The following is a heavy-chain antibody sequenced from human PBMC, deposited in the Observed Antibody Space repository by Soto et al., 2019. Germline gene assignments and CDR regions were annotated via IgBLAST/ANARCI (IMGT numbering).Heavy chain of an antibody. D-gene: IGHD3-3*01. CDR3: AREAGPYYDFWSGYSELNWFDP. Sequence: GGSLRLSCAAAGFNFSDYCRSWISPAPGKGLEWVSYISSSSSYTNYADSVKGRFTISRDNAKNSLYLQMNSLRAEDTAVYYCAREAGPYYDFWSGYSELNWFDPWGQGTLVTVSS. V-gene: IGHV3-11*06. J-gene: IGHJ5*02. CDR2: ISSSSSYT. CDR1: GFNFSDYC.